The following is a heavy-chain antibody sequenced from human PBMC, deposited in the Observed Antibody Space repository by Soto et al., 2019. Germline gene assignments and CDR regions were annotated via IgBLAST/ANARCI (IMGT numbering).Heavy chain of an antibody. CDR2: LNHIGST. D-gene: IGHD1-20*01. Sequence: SETLSLTCAVYGGSFSGYYWGWIRQPPGKGLEWIGELNHIGSTNYNPSLKSLVTISGDTSKTQFSRKRASVTAADTAAYYCARSSHNWDVFDYWGQGTLVTVSS. CDR1: GGSFSGYY. CDR3: ARSSHNWDVFDY. V-gene: IGHV4-34*01. J-gene: IGHJ4*02.